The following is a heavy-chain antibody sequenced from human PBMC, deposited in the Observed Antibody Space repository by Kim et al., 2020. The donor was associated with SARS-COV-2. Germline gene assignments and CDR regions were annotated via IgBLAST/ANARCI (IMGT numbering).Heavy chain of an antibody. CDR1: GFTFSSYG. Sequence: GGSLRLSCAASGFTFSSYGMHWVRQAPGKGLERVAVISYDGSNKYYADSVKGRFTISRDNSKNTLYLQMNSLRAEDTAVYYCAKDQYPEWFGEFKSLNYYYYSMDVWGQGTTVTVSS. CDR3: AKDQYPEWFGEFKSLNYYYYSMDV. V-gene: IGHV3-30*18. D-gene: IGHD3-10*01. J-gene: IGHJ6*02. CDR2: ISYDGSNK.